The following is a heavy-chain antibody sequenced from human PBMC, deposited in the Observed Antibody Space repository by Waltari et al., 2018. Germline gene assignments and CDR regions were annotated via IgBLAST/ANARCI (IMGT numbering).Heavy chain of an antibody. D-gene: IGHD3-22*01. J-gene: IGHJ6*03. CDR2: INSDGSGT. CDR1: GFTFIRYW. Sequence: EVQLVESGGGLVQPGGSLRLSCAASGFTFIRYWRHWVRQAPGKGLVWVSRINSDGSGTIYADSVKGRFTISRDNAKNTLYLQLNSLRVEDTAVYYCAREPSPDSSGYFYYYMDVWGQGTLVTVSS. CDR3: AREPSPDSSGYFYYYMDV. V-gene: IGHV3-74*01.